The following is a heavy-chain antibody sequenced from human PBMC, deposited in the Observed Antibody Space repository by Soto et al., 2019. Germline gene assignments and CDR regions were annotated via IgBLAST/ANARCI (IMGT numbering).Heavy chain of an antibody. Sequence: SETLSLTCAVSGGSISSSNWWSWVRQSPGKGLEWIGEIYHSGSTNYNPSLKSRVTISVDKSKNQFSLKLTSVTAADTAVYYCARVRGNQPLGWFDPWGQGTLVTVSS. D-gene: IGHD2-2*01. CDR2: IYHSGST. V-gene: IGHV4-4*02. CDR1: GGSISSSNW. J-gene: IGHJ5*02. CDR3: ARVRGNQPLGWFDP.